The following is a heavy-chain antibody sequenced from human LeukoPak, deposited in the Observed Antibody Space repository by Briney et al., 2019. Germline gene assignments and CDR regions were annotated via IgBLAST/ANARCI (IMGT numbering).Heavy chain of an antibody. V-gene: IGHV4-38-2*01. CDR1: GYSISSGYY. CDR2: IYHSGST. Sequence: SETLSLTXAVSGYSISSGYYWGWIRQPPGKGLEWIGSIYHSGSTYYNPSLKSRVTISVDTSKNQFSLKLSSVTAADTAVYYCAVLFTIFGVVSSDAFDIWGQRTMVTVSS. CDR3: AVLFTIFGVVSSDAFDI. J-gene: IGHJ3*02. D-gene: IGHD3-3*01.